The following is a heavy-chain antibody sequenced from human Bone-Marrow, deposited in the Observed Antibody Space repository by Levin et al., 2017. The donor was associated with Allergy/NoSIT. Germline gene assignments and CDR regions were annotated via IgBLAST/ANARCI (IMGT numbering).Heavy chain of an antibody. CDR1: GFTVSNYD. Sequence: AGGSLRLSCAASGFTVSNYDMHWVRQVTGKGLEWVSVIGTNDDTFYAGPVKGRFTVSRKNAETSLYLQMNSLTLGDTAVYYCARAPPTCSAGNCFVGSFDIWGQGTVVTVSS. D-gene: IGHD2-15*01. CDR2: IGTNDDT. V-gene: IGHV3-13*04. CDR3: ARAPPTCSAGNCFVGSFDI. J-gene: IGHJ3*02.